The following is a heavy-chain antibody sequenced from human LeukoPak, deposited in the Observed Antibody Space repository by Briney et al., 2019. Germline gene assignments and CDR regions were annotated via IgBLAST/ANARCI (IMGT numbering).Heavy chain of an antibody. J-gene: IGHJ4*02. V-gene: IGHV3-30*02. CDR1: GFTFSSYG. Sequence: AGGSLRLSCAASGFTFSSYGMHWVRQASGKGLEWVAFIRYDGSNKYYADSVKGRFTISRDNSKNTLYLQMNSLRAEDTAVYYCAKEDIVVVPAAMNFDYWGQGTLVTVSS. CDR3: AKEDIVVVPAAMNFDY. CDR2: IRYDGSNK. D-gene: IGHD2-2*01.